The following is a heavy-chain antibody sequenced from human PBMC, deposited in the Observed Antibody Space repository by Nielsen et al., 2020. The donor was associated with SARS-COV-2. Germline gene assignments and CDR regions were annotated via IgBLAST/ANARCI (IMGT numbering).Heavy chain of an antibody. J-gene: IGHJ4*02. Sequence: GGSLRLSCAASGFIFSNYRMHWVRQAPGKGLVWVSHINPDEIKTTYADSVKGRFTLSRDNAKNTLYLQMDSLRADDTAVYYCARLWDDGYYFDTGPYDYWGQGTLVTVSS. D-gene: IGHD3-22*01. CDR1: GFIFSNYR. CDR3: ARLWDDGYYFDTGPYDY. CDR2: INPDEIKT. V-gene: IGHV3-74*03.